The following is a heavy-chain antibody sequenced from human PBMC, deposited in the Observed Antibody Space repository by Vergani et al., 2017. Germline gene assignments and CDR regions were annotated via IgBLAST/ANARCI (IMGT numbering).Heavy chain of an antibody. D-gene: IGHD1-26*01. CDR1: GFTFSSYA. CDR2: ISGSGGST. J-gene: IGHJ4*02. CDR3: ARWEPQYRDRSANLDY. Sequence: EVQLLESGGGLVQPGGSLRLSCAASGFTFSSYAMSWVRQAPGKGLEWVSAISGSGGSTYYADSVKGRFTISRDNSKNTLYLQMNSLRAEDTAVYYCARWEPQYRDRSANLDYWGQGTLVSVSS. V-gene: IGHV3-23*01.